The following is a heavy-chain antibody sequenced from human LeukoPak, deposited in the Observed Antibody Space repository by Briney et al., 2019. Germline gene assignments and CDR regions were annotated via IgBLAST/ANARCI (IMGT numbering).Heavy chain of an antibody. D-gene: IGHD3-22*01. Sequence: PSETLSLTCTVSGGSISSSSYYWGWIRQPPGKGLEWIGGIYYSGSTYYNPSLKSRVTISVDTSKNQFSLKLSSVTAADTAVYYCASENNYYDSSGYYLNFDYWGQGTLVTVSS. V-gene: IGHV4-39*01. CDR1: GGSISSSSYY. CDR3: ASENNYYDSSGYYLNFDY. J-gene: IGHJ4*01. CDR2: IYYSGST.